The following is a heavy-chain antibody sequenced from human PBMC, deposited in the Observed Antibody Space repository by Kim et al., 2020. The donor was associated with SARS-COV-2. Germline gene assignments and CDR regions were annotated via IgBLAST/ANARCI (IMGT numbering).Heavy chain of an antibody. D-gene: IGHD3-10*01. J-gene: IGHJ4*02. V-gene: IGHV4-59*13. CDR2: IYYTGAI. Sequence: SETLSLTCSVSGGSMNSYYWSWIRQPPGKGLEWIGNIYYTGAINYNPSLKSQVTISLDTSKNQFSLTLSSVTAADTAVYYCAGSFGAMSLDYWGQGTLFTISS. CDR3: AGSFGAMSLDY. CDR1: GGSMNSYY.